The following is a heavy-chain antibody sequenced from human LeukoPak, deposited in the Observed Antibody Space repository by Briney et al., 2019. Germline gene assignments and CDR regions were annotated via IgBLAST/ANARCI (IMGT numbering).Heavy chain of an antibody. V-gene: IGHV4-61*02. D-gene: IGHD3-3*01. CDR2: IYTSGST. J-gene: IGHJ3*02. CDR3: ARDPGGGVVIGAFDI. Sequence: SETLSLTCTVSGGSISSGSYYWSWIRQPAGKGLEWIGRIYTSGSTNYNPPLKSRVTISVDTSKNQFSLKLSSVTAADTAVYYCARDPGGGVVIGAFDIWGQGTMVTVSS. CDR1: GGSISSGSYY.